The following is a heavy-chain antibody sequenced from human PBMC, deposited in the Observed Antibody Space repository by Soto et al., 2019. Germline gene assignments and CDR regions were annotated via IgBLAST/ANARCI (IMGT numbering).Heavy chain of an antibody. Sequence: QLQLQESGPGLVKPSETLSLTCTVSGGSISSSSYYWGWIRQPPGKGLEWIGSIYYSGSTYYNPSLKRRVTITVDTSKNQFSLKLSSVTAADTAAYYCARMSYGDYVPWYFDLWGRGTLVTVSS. D-gene: IGHD4-17*01. V-gene: IGHV4-39*01. CDR1: GGSISSSSYY. J-gene: IGHJ2*01. CDR3: ARMSYGDYVPWYFDL. CDR2: IYYSGST.